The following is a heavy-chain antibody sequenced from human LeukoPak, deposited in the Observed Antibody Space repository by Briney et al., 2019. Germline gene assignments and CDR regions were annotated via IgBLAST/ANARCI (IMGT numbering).Heavy chain of an antibody. CDR1: GFTFSSYG. V-gene: IGHV3-33*01. Sequence: GRSLRLSCAASGFTFSSYGMHWVRQAPGKGLEWVAVIWYDGSNKYYADSVKGRFTISRDNSKNTLYLQMNSRRAEDTAVYYCASGGVGQLVRPGWFDPWGQGTLVTVSS. CDR3: ASGGVGQLVRPGWFDP. J-gene: IGHJ5*02. D-gene: IGHD6-6*01. CDR2: IWYDGSNK.